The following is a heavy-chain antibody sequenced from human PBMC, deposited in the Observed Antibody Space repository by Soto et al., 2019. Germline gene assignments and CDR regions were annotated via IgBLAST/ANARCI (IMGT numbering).Heavy chain of an antibody. J-gene: IGHJ3*02. CDR1: GGSVSSGSYY. D-gene: IGHD6-19*01. V-gene: IGHV4-61*01. Sequence: QVQLQESGPGLVKPSETLSLTCTVAGGSVSSGSYYYNWIRQPPRKGLEWIGYIDYSGSTNYNPSLKSRVTISLDTSKNQFSLKLSSVTAADTAVYYCARVLSGLNPFDIWGQGTMVTVSS. CDR2: IDYSGST. CDR3: ARVLSGLNPFDI.